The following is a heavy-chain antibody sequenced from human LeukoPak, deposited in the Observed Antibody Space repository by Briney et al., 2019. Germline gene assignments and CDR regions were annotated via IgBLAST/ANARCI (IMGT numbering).Heavy chain of an antibody. Sequence: PGGSLRLSCAASEFTFSSYWMSWVRQAPGKGLEWVANIKQDGSEKYYVDSVKGRFTISRDNAKNSLYLQMNSLRAEDTAVYYCAKDRIDSGSYYYIDDWGQGTLVTVSS. V-gene: IGHV3-7*03. CDR1: EFTFSSYW. CDR3: AKDRIDSGSYYYIDD. J-gene: IGHJ4*02. CDR2: IKQDGSEK. D-gene: IGHD3-10*01.